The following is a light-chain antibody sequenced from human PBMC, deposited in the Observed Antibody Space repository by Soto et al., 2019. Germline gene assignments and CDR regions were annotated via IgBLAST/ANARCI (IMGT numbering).Light chain of an antibody. V-gene: IGLV1-44*01. CDR2: SNS. J-gene: IGLJ1*01. Sequence: QSVLTQPPSASGTPGQGVTISCSGSSSNIGSNTVNWYQHLPGTAPKVLIYSNSQRPPGVPDRFSGSKSGTSASLAISGLQSEDEADCYCAARDDSLNGYVFGTGTKVTVL. CDR1: SSNIGSNT. CDR3: AARDDSLNGYV.